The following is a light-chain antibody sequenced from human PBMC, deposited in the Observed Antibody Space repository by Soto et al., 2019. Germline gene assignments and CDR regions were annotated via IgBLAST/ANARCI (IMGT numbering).Light chain of an antibody. CDR1: QSPLYSDGNTY. J-gene: IGKJ1*01. CDR2: KVS. V-gene: IGKV2-30*01. CDR3: MQGTHWPWT. Sequence: DVVMTQSPLSLPVTLGQPASISCRSSQSPLYSDGNTYLSWLQQRPGQSPRRLIYKVSNRDSGVPDRFSGSGSGTDFTLKISRVEAEDVGVYYCMQGTHWPWTFGQGTKVDIK.